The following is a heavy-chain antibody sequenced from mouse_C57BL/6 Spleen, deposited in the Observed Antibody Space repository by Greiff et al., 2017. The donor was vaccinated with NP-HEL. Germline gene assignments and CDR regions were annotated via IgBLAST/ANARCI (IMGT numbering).Heavy chain of an antibody. CDR1: GYTFTDYN. CDR2: INPNNGGT. Sequence: EVQLQQSGPELVKPGASVKIPCKASGYTFTDYNMDWVKQSHGKSLEWIGDINPNNGGTIYNQKFKGKATLTVDKSSSTAYMELRSLTSEDTAVYYCARRELYYYGSSYGYFDVWGTGTTVTVSS. J-gene: IGHJ1*03. V-gene: IGHV1-18*01. CDR3: ARRELYYYGSSYGYFDV. D-gene: IGHD1-1*01.